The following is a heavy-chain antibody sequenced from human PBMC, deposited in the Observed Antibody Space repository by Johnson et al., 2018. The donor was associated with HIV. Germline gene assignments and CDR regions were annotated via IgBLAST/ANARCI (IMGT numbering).Heavy chain of an antibody. D-gene: IGHD4-23*01. CDR3: ARAVDYGGNSPSRAFDI. V-gene: IGHV3-20*04. CDR2: INWNGGSI. Sequence: VQLVESGGAVVRPGGSLRLSCTASGFTFDDYGMNWVRHVPGQGLEWVSGINWNGGSIGYADSVKGRFTIPRDNAKNSLYLQMSSLRAEDTALYYCARAVDYGGNSPSRAFDIWGQGTMVTVSS. CDR1: GFTFDDYG. J-gene: IGHJ3*02.